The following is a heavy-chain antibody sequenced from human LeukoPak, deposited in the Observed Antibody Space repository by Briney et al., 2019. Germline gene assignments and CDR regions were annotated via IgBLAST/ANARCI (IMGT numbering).Heavy chain of an antibody. CDR3: ARGRGAAGPDYFDY. J-gene: IGHJ4*02. V-gene: IGHV3-33*08. CDR2: IWYDGSNK. Sequence: PGRSLRLSCAASGFTFSNYVMHWVRQAPGKGLEGVAVIWYDGSNKYYADSVRGRFTISRDNSKNTLYLQVNSLRAEDTAVYYCARGRGAAGPDYFDYWGQGTLVTVSS. D-gene: IGHD6-13*01. CDR1: GFTFSNYV.